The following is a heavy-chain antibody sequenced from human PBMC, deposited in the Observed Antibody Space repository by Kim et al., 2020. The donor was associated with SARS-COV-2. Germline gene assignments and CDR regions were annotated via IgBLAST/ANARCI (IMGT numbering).Heavy chain of an antibody. CDR3: ARGLTGGEVSLYGLDY. V-gene: IGHV3-21*01. Sequence: SVQGRFTISRDNAKNSLYLQMNSLRAEDTAMYYCARGLTGGEVSLYGLDYWGQGTLVTVSS. D-gene: IGHD3-16*02. J-gene: IGHJ4*02.